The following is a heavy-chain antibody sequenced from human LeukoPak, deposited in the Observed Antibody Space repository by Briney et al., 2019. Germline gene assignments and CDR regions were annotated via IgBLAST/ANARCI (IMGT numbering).Heavy chain of an antibody. J-gene: IGHJ6*02. CDR3: ARYEVTPYYYYYGMDV. D-gene: IGHD3-10*01. V-gene: IGHV3-21*01. CDR1: GFTFSSYS. CDR2: ISSSSSYI. Sequence: GGSLRLSCAASGFTFSSYSMNWVRQAPGKGLEWVSSISSSSSYIYYADSVKGRFTISRDNAKNSLYLQMNSLRAEDTAVYYCARYEVTPYYYYYGMDVWGQGTTVTVSS.